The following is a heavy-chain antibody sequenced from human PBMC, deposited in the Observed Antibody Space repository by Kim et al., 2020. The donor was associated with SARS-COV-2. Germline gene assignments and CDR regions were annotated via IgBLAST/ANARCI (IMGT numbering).Heavy chain of an antibody. CDR1: GFTFSSYW. Sequence: LSLTCAASGFTFSSYWMHWVRQAPGKGLVWVSRINSDGSITSYADSVRGRFTISRDNAKNTLYLQMNSLRAEDTAVYYCARSDNRKFYWGQGTLVTVSS. CDR3: ARSDNRKFY. V-gene: IGHV3-74*01. CDR2: INSDGSIT. J-gene: IGHJ4*02. D-gene: IGHD3-22*01.